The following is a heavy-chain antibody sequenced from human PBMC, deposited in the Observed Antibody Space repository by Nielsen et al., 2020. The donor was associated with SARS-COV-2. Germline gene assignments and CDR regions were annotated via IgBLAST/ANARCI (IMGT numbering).Heavy chain of an antibody. D-gene: IGHD3-10*01. CDR1: GFSISNYA. J-gene: IGHJ4*02. CDR3: ARGGVLWFAELPDY. CDR2: ISYDGTVK. V-gene: IGHV3-30*04. Sequence: GESLKISCSASGFSISNYAMHWVRQAPGKGLQWVAVISYDGTVKHYSGLVEGLFTISRDNAKNSLFLQMNSLRAEDTAFYYCARGGVLWFAELPDYWGQGTLVTVSS.